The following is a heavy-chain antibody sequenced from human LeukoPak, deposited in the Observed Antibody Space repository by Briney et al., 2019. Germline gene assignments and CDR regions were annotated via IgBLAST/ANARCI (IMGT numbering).Heavy chain of an antibody. V-gene: IGHV1-2*02. CDR1: GYTVTGYY. CDR2: INPNSGGT. Sequence: ASVKVSCKASGYTVTGYYMHWVRQAPGQGLEWMGWINPNSGGTNYAQKFQGRVTMTRDTSISTAYMELSRLRSDDTAVYYCAGVVGATNPFDYWGQGTLVTASS. CDR3: AGVVGATNPFDY. J-gene: IGHJ4*02. D-gene: IGHD1-26*01.